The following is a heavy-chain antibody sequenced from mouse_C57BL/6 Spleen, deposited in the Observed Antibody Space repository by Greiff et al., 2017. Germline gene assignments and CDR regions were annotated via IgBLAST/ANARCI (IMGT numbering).Heavy chain of an antibody. V-gene: IGHV1-20*01. CDR2: INPYNGDT. D-gene: IGHD2-4*01. J-gene: IGHJ4*01. CDR3: ARGGLRRSYAMDY. Sequence: EVQLQQSGPELVKPGDSVKISCKASGYSFTGYFMNWVMQSHGKSLEWIGRINPYNGDTFYNQKFKGKATLTVDKSSSTAHMELRSLTSEDSAVYYCARGGLRRSYAMDYWGQGTSVTVSS. CDR1: GYSFTGYF.